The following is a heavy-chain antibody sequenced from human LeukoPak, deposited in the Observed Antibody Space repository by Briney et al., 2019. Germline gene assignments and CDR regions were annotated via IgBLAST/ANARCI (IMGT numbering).Heavy chain of an antibody. Sequence: SETLSLTCTVSGGSISSGSYYWSWIRQPAGKGLEWIGRIYTSGSTNYNPSLKSRVTISVDTSKNQFSLKLSSVTAADTAVYYCARERDIVVVVAALDAFDIWGQGTMVTVSS. D-gene: IGHD2-15*01. J-gene: IGHJ3*02. V-gene: IGHV4-61*02. CDR1: GGSISSGSYY. CDR3: ARERDIVVVVAALDAFDI. CDR2: IYTSGST.